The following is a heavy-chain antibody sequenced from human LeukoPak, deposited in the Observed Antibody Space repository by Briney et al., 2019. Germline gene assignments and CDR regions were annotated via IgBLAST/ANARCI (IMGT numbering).Heavy chain of an antibody. J-gene: IGHJ6*02. CDR3: ARAVETTSRHYGMDV. CDR2: ISSSGSTI. Sequence: GGSLRLSCAASGFIFSDHYMSWIRQAPGKGLEWGSYISSSGSTIYYADSVKGRFTISRDNAKNSLYLQMNSLRAEDTAVYYCARAVETTSRHYGMDVWGQGTTVTVSS. V-gene: IGHV3-11*01. D-gene: IGHD4-17*01. CDR1: GFIFSDHY.